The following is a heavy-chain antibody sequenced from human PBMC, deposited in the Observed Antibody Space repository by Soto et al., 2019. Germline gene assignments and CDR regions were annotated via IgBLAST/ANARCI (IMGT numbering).Heavy chain of an antibody. CDR3: ARGPFLHVSNYYYALDV. Sequence: QVQLVQSGAEVKKPGSSVKVSCKASGGTFSSYAISWVRQAPGQGLEWMGGFIPMFNRPHSARKFQGRVTITADESTSTAYMDLSSLRSEDTAVYYCARGPFLHVSNYYYALDVWGQGTTVTVSS. CDR1: GGTFSSYA. V-gene: IGHV1-69*01. J-gene: IGHJ6*02. CDR2: FIPMFNRP.